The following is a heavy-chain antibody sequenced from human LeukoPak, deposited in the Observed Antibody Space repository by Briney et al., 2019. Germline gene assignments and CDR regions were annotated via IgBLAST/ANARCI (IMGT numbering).Heavy chain of an antibody. Sequence: GASVKVSCRASGYTFANYGVSWVRQAPGQGLEWMGWINTYNGDRNYAQSLQDRVTMTTDTSTTTAYMELRSLKSDDTAVYYCARGAARLSIFDYWGQGTLITVSS. CDR3: ARGAARLSIFDY. J-gene: IGHJ4*02. CDR1: GYTFANYG. CDR2: INTYNGDR. D-gene: IGHD6-6*01. V-gene: IGHV1-18*01.